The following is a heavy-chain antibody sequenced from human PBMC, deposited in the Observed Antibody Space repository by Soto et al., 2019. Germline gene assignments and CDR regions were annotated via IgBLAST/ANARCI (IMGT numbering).Heavy chain of an antibody. D-gene: IGHD1-1*01. CDR1: GCTFTSYG. Sequence: ASVKVSCKASGCTFTSYGISWVRQAPGQGLEWMGWISAYNGNTNYAQKLQGRVTMTTDTSTSTAYMELRSLRSDDTAVYNCARSGNWNGYYYYCYGMDVWGQGTTVTVSS. V-gene: IGHV1-18*01. CDR3: ARSGNWNGYYYYCYGMDV. J-gene: IGHJ6*02. CDR2: ISAYNGNT.